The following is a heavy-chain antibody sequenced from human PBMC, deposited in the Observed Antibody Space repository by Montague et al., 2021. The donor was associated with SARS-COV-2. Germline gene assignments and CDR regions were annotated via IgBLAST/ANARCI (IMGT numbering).Heavy chain of an antibody. CDR1: GASISGYY. J-gene: IGHJ4*01. CDR2: VYFNGNT. CDR3: ARGSAYYYHPFDH. D-gene: IGHD2/OR15-2a*01. V-gene: IGHV4-59*12. Sequence: SETLSLTCTVSGASISGYYWSWIRQPPGKALEWIGHVYFNGNTTYNPSLKSRLTISVDTSKRQFSLTLTSVTAADTAIYYCARGSAYYYHPFDHWGHGILVTVSS.